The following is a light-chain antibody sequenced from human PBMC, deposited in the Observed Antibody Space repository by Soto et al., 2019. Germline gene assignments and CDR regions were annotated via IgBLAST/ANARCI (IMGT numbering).Light chain of an antibody. CDR3: QVWDSNSDHSV. Sequence: SYELTQPPSGSVAPGETARINCGGNNIGPKSVHWYHQKPGQAPVLVIYYDSDRPSGIPERFSGSNSGKTATLTIARVEAGDEVDYYCQVWDSNSDHSVFGGGTQVTVL. V-gene: IGLV3-21*01. CDR1: NIGPKS. J-gene: IGLJ2*01. CDR2: YDS.